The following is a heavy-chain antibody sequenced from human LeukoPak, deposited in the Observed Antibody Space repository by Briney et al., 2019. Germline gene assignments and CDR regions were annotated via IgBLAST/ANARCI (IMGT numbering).Heavy chain of an antibody. J-gene: IGHJ6*02. CDR2: IKNDGSDQ. D-gene: IGHD3-16*02. CDR3: ARVAHDYVWGSYRQYGLDV. Sequence: PGGSLRLSCAASGFTFNNYWMTWVRQAPGKGLEWVANIKNDGSDQYYVDSVKGRFSISRDNAKNSLYLQVYSLRDEDTAVYYCARVAHDYVWGSYRQYGLDVWGQGTRSPSP. CDR1: GFTFNNYW. V-gene: IGHV3-7*01.